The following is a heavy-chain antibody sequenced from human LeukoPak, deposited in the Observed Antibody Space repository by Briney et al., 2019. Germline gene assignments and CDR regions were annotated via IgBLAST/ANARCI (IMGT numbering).Heavy chain of an antibody. D-gene: IGHD3-3*01. CDR1: GFTFSNAW. Sequence: GGSLRLSCAASGFTFSNAWMSWVRQAPGKGLEWVGRIKSKTDGGTTDYAAPVKGRFTISRDDPKNTLYLQMSSLKTEDTAVYYCTTSRSSFLEWLLPFDYWGQGTLVTVSS. CDR2: IKSKTDGGTT. J-gene: IGHJ4*02. CDR3: TTSRSSFLEWLLPFDY. V-gene: IGHV3-15*01.